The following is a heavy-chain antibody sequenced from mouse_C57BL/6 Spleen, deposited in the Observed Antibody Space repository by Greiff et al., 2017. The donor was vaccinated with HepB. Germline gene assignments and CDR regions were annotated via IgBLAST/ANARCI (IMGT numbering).Heavy chain of an antibody. CDR1: GFNIKDYY. V-gene: IGHV14-2*01. Sequence: EVQLQQSGAELVKPGDSVKLSCTASGFNIKDYYMHWVKQRTEQGLEWIGRIDPEDGETKYAPKFQGKATITADTSSNTSYLQLSSWTSEDTAVYYCACRQLRLPYYFGYWGQGATLTVSA. CDR3: ACRQLRLPYYFGY. D-gene: IGHD3-2*02. CDR2: IDPEDGET. J-gene: IGHJ2*01.